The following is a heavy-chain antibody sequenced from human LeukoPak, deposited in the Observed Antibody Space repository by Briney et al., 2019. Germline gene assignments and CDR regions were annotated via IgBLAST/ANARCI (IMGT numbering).Heavy chain of an antibody. CDR3: ATEFVRWFDP. CDR1: GYTFTSYD. CDR2: MNPNSGNT. Sequence: ASVKVSCKASGYTFTSYDINWVRQATGQGLEWMGWMNPNSGNTGYAQKFQGRVTMTEDTSTDTAYMELSSLRSEDTAVYYCATEFVRWFDPWGQGTLVTVSS. V-gene: IGHV1-8*02. J-gene: IGHJ5*02.